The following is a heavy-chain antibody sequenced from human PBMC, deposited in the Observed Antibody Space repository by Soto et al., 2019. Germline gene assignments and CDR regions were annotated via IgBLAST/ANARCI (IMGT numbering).Heavy chain of an antibody. J-gene: IGHJ3*02. V-gene: IGHV4-59*01. Sequence: SETLSLTCTVSGGSISSYYWSWIRQPPGKGLEWIGYIYCSGSTNYNPSLKSRVTISVDTSKNQFSLKLSSVTAADTAVYYCAREGGYSYGYKPDAFDIWGQGTMVTVSS. CDR3: AREGGYSYGYKPDAFDI. CDR1: GGSISSYY. D-gene: IGHD5-18*01. CDR2: IYCSGST.